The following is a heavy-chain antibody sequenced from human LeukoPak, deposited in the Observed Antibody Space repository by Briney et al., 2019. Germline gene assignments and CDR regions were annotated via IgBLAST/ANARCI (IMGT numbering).Heavy chain of an antibody. J-gene: IGHJ4*02. CDR2: ISYDGSNK. V-gene: IGHV3-30*04. CDR3: AKDGGSYSSSWPRGPFDY. Sequence: PGGSLRLSCAASGFTFSSYAMHWVRQAPGKGLEWVAVISYDGSNKYYADSVKGRFTISRDNSKNTLYLQMNSLRAEDTAVYYCAKDGGSYSSSWPRGPFDYWGQGTLVTVSS. CDR1: GFTFSSYA. D-gene: IGHD6-13*01.